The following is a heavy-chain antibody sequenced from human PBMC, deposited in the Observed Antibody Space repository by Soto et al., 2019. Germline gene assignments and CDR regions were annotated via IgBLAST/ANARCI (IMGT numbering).Heavy chain of an antibody. J-gene: IGHJ4*02. D-gene: IGHD5-12*01. CDR1: GGSISSSSYY. CDR3: ARTRSGYDALDFDY. Sequence: PSETLSLTCTVSGGSISSSSYYWGWIRQPPGKGLEWIGSIYYSGSTYYNPSLKSRVTISVDTSKNQFSLKLSSVTAADTAVYYCARTRSGYDALDFDYWGQGTLVTVSS. V-gene: IGHV4-39*01. CDR2: IYYSGST.